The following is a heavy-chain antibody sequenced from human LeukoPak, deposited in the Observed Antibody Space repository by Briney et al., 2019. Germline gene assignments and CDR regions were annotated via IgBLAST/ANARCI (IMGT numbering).Heavy chain of an antibody. CDR3: ARAERWLQSFVS. CDR2: INSDGSST. V-gene: IGHV3-74*01. Sequence: GGSLRLSCAAYGFTFSSYWMHWVRQAPGKGLVWVSRINSDGSSTSYADSVKGRFTISRDNAKNTLYLQMNSLRAEDTAVYYCARAERWLQSFVSWGQGTLVTVSS. CDR1: GFTFSSYW. D-gene: IGHD5-24*01. J-gene: IGHJ5*02.